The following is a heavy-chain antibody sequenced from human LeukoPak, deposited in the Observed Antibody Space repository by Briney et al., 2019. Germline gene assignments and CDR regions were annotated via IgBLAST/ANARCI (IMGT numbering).Heavy chain of an antibody. J-gene: IGHJ5*02. CDR1: GGSISSGDYY. Sequence: PSETLSLTCTVSGGSISSGDYYWSWIRQPPGKGLEWIGYIYYSGSTYYNPSLKSRVTISVDTSKNQFSLKLSSVTAADTAVYYCARRPTAMVPSGWFDPWGQGTLVTVSS. CDR3: ARRPTAMVPSGWFDP. V-gene: IGHV4-30-4*01. CDR2: IYYSGST. D-gene: IGHD5-18*01.